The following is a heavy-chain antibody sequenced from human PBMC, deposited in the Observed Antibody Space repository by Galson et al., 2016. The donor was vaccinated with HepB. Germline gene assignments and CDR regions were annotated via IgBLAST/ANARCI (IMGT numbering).Heavy chain of an antibody. CDR1: GFIFSSCG. Sequence: SLRLSCAASGFIFSSCGMSWVRQAPGKGLEWVSTLSDSGSNTHYADSVGGRFTISSDNSKNTLYLQMKSLRAEDTAVYYCAKDVGGEAFFEDWGQGALVTVSS. J-gene: IGHJ4*02. D-gene: IGHD1-26*01. CDR3: AKDVGGEAFFED. V-gene: IGHV3-23*01. CDR2: LSDSGSNT.